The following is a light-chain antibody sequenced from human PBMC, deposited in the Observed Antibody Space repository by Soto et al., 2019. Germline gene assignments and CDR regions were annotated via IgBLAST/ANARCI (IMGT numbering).Light chain of an antibody. V-gene: IGLV2-11*01. CDR2: DVN. Sequence: QSVLTQPRSVSGSPGQSVTISCTGTSSDVGGYNYVSWYQQHPGKAPKLMIYDVNKRPSGVPDRFSGSKSGNTASLTISGLRAEDEADYYCCSYAGSYTYVFGTGTKLTVL. J-gene: IGLJ1*01. CDR3: CSYAGSYTYV. CDR1: SSDVGGYNY.